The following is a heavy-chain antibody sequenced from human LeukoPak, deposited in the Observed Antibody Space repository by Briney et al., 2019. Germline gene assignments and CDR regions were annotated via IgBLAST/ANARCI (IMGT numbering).Heavy chain of an antibody. V-gene: IGHV3-11*06. CDR1: GFIFSDYY. Sequence: PGGSLRLSCAASGFIFSDYYMPWIRQAPGKGLEWLSYIRCSGSDKNYADSVNGRFTTSRDNAKKTLYLQMNNLKTEDTAGCYFSSVGTIEAAGSPDYWGQGTLVTVSS. CDR3: SSVGTIEAAGSPDY. CDR2: IRCSGSDK. J-gene: IGHJ4*02. D-gene: IGHD6-13*01.